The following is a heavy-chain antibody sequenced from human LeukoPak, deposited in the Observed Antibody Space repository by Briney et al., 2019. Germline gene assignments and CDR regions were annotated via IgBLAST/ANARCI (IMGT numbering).Heavy chain of an antibody. J-gene: IGHJ6*02. V-gene: IGHV4-59*11. CDR3: ARVRCSGGSCYFGMDV. CDR1: GGSISSHY. CDR2: IYYSGST. D-gene: IGHD2-15*01. Sequence: SETLSLTCTVSGGSISSHYCSWIRQPPGKGLEWIGSIYYSGSTNYNPSLKSRVTISVDTSKNQFSLKLSSVTAADTAVYYCARVRCSGGSCYFGMDVWGQGTTVTVSS.